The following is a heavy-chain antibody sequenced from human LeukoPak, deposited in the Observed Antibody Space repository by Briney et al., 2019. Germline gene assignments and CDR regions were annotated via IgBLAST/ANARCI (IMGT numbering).Heavy chain of an antibody. V-gene: IGHV3-74*01. D-gene: IGHD4-23*01. J-gene: IGHJ4*02. CDR3: ARGRPHGNDY. CDR1: GFTFSSYW. CDR2: IASDGSST. Sequence: GGPLRLSCSASGFTFSSYWMNWVRQAPGKGLVWVSRIASDGSSTTSADSVKGRFSISRDNAKNTLYLQMNSLRVEDTAVYYCARGRPHGNDYWGQGTLVTVSS.